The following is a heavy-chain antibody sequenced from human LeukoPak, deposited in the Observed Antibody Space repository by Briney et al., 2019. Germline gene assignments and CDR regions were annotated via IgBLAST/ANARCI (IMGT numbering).Heavy chain of an antibody. J-gene: IGHJ5*02. CDR3: AREECYRTTCFFDL. CDR1: GVSISSDY. V-gene: IGHV4-59*01. Sequence: PSETLSLTCTVFGVSISSDYWSWIRQPPGKGLEWIGYIYYNGSTNYNPSLKSRVSISVDTSKNQFSLKLSSVTAADTAVYYCAREECYRTTCFFDLWGQGTLVTVSS. CDR2: IYYNGST. D-gene: IGHD2-2*01.